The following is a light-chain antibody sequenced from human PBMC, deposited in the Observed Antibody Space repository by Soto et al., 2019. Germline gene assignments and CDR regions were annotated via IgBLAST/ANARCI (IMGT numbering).Light chain of an antibody. V-gene: IGKV3-15*01. J-gene: IGKJ1*01. CDR1: QSLSSK. CDR2: GAS. CDR3: QQYHSYWT. Sequence: EIVMTQSPATLSMSPGATATLFCRASQSLSSKLAWYLGKPGQAPRLLIYGASTRAAGVQARFSGSGSGTEFTLTIRSLQTDDFSTYYCQQYHSYWTFGQGTKVDIK.